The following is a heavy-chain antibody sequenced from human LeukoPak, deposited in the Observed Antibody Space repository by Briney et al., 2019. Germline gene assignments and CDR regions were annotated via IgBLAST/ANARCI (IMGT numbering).Heavy chain of an antibody. CDR2: INHSRST. D-gene: IGHD3-9*01. Sequence: SETLSLTCAVYGGSFSGYYWSWIRQPPGKGLEWIGEINHSRSTNYNPSLKSRVTISVDTSKNQFSLKLSSVTAADTAVYYCARDRGLRYFDWSLGYWGQGTLVTVSS. CDR3: ARDRGLRYFDWSLGY. J-gene: IGHJ4*02. V-gene: IGHV4-34*01. CDR1: GGSFSGYY.